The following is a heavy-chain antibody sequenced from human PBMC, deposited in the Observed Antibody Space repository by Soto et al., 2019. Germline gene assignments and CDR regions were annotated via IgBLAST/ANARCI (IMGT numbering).Heavy chain of an antibody. CDR3: ASAIVGGIYDFWSGHLKYGMDV. Sequence: SVKVSCKASGGTFSSYAISWVRQAPGQGLEWMGGIIPIFGTANYAQKFQGRVTITADESTSTAYMELSSLRSEDTAVYYCASAIVGGIYDFWSGHLKYGMDVWGQGTTVTVSS. CDR2: IIPIFGTA. D-gene: IGHD3-3*01. V-gene: IGHV1-69*13. CDR1: GGTFSSYA. J-gene: IGHJ6*02.